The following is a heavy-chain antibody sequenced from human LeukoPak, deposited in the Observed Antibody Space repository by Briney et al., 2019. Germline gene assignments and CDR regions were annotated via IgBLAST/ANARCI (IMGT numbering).Heavy chain of an antibody. CDR3: ARGYGYYYYFMDV. D-gene: IGHD5-18*01. J-gene: IGHJ6*03. Sequence: PSENLSLTCTVSGGSSGSYYWTWIRQAPGKRLEWIGFISDSGNTDYNPSLKSRVTISLDTSENQFSLRLTSVTAADAAVYYCARGYGYYYYFMDVWGKGSTVTVSS. CDR2: ISDSGNT. V-gene: IGHV4-59*01. CDR1: GGSSGSYY.